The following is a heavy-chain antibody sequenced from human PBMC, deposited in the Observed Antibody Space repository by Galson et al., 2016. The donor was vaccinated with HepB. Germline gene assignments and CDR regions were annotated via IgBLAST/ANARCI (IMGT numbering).Heavy chain of an antibody. Sequence: SLRLSCAASGFTFSAYWMSWVRQAPGKGLEWVANIDQDGSEKYSVDSVKGRLTISRDNAKNSLFLQMNSLRAEDTVVYFCARVSYCSATSCSYFDNWGQGTLVTVSS. D-gene: IGHD2-2*01. V-gene: IGHV3-7*01. CDR3: ARVSYCSATSCSYFDN. CDR2: IDQDGSEK. J-gene: IGHJ4*02. CDR1: GFTFSAYW.